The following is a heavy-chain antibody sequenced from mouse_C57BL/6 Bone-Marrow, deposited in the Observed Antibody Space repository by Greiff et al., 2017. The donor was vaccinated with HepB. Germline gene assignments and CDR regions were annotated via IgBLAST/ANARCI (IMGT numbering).Heavy chain of an antibody. Sequence: EVQLQQSGAELVRPGASVKLSCTASGFNIKDDYMHWVKQRPEQGLEWIGWIDPENGDTEYAPKFQGKATITADTSSNTAYLQLSSLTSEDTAVYYCTTATVVAPMDYWGQGTSVTVSS. D-gene: IGHD1-1*01. CDR3: TTATVVAPMDY. CDR1: GFNIKDDY. J-gene: IGHJ4*01. CDR2: IDPENGDT. V-gene: IGHV14-4*01.